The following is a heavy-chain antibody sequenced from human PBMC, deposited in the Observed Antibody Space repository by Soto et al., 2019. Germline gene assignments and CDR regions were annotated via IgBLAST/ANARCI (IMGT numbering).Heavy chain of an antibody. D-gene: IGHD2-15*01. CDR3: ARKTDSGGNGGF. CDR1: GFTVSNNY. V-gene: IGHV3-53*05. CDR2: IYSHGDT. Sequence: EVRLVETGGDLIQPGGSLRLSCAVSGFTVSNNYMYWVRQPPGKGLEWVSLIYSHGDTRYAGSVKGRFTVSRDNSKNTLYLQMNSLRSEDTAVYYCARKTDSGGNGGFWGQGTRVTVSS. J-gene: IGHJ4*02.